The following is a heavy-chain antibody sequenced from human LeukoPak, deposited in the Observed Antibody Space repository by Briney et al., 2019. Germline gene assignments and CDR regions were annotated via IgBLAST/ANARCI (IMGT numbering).Heavy chain of an antibody. V-gene: IGHV1-69*13. J-gene: IGHJ4*02. CDR2: IIPIFGTA. CDR3: ARYSPKFLEWSLDY. Sequence: ASVKVSCKASGGTFSSYAISWVRQAPGQGLEWMGGIIPIFGTADYAQEFQGRVTITADESTSTAHMELSSLRSEDTAVYYCARYSPKFLEWSLDYWGQGTLVTVSS. CDR1: GGTFSSYA. D-gene: IGHD3-3*01.